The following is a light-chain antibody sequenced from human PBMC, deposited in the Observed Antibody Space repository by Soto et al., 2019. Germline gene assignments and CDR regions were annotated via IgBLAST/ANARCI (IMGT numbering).Light chain of an antibody. J-gene: IGKJ5*01. CDR3: QQYVSLPIT. CDR2: AAS. V-gene: IGKV1-12*01. CDR1: QGISSW. Sequence: DIQMTQSPSSVSASVGDRVTITCRASQGISSWLAWYQQKPGKAPKLLIYAASSLQSGVPSRFSGSGSGTDFTLAISRVEPEDFAVYYCQQYVSLPITFGQGTRLEIK.